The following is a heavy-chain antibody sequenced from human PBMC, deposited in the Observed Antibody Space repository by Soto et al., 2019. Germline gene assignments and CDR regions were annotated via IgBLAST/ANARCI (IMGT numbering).Heavy chain of an antibody. CDR1: GLTFDDYG. CDR2: INWNGGST. CDR3: ARTRTTAAGTFDH. D-gene: IGHD6-13*01. J-gene: IGHJ4*02. V-gene: IGHV3-20*04. Sequence: AGGSLRLSCAASGLTFDDYGMSWVRQAPGKGLEWVSGINWNGGSTGYADSVKGRFTINPDTSKNQFSLQLNSVTPEDTAVYYCARTRTTAAGTFDHWGQGTLVTVSS.